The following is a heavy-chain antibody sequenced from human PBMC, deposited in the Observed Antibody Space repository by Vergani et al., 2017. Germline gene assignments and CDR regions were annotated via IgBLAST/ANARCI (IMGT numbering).Heavy chain of an antibody. Sequence: DVHLAESGGGFFQPGGSLRLSCSASGFSFNSYWMHWVRQVPGKGLLWVSRIKSDGSITAYADSVKGRFTISRDNAQNTLYLQMNSLRVEDTGVYYCARTKCIETCYRTSGLDSWSQGTLVTVSS. CDR2: IKSDGSIT. CDR1: GFSFNSYW. J-gene: IGHJ5*01. V-gene: IGHV3-74*03. D-gene: IGHD1-26*01. CDR3: ARTKCIETCYRTSGLDS.